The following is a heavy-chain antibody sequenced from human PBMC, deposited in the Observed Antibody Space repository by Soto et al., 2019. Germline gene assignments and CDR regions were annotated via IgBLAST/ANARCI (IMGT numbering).Heavy chain of an antibody. CDR2: IIPIYGTP. CDR1: GGAFNNYV. D-gene: IGHD4-4*01. J-gene: IGHJ6*02. CDR3: ARARVHSNYESCMDV. V-gene: IGHV1-69*01. Sequence: QVQLVQSGAEVKMPGSSVKVSCTASGGAFNNYVITWVRQAPGQGLECMGGIIPIYGTPNYAQKFRGRVTITADASTSTVYIEVKSLRSEDTAVYYCARARVHSNYESCMDVWGQGTTVSVSS.